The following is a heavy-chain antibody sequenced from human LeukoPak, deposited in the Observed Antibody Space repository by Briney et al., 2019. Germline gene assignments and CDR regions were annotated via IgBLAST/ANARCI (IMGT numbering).Heavy chain of an antibody. V-gene: IGHV4-61*02. CDR3: ARGYYYRS. CDR1: GGSVSSDNSY. CDR2: IYADGDS. Sequence: SETLSLTCTVSGGSVSSDNSYWNWLRQPAGEGLERIVRIYADGDSTYNPSLNSRVTISVDTSKNQFSLRLTSLTATDTAVYYCARGYYYRSWGQGTLVTVSS. J-gene: IGHJ4*02. D-gene: IGHD3-10*01.